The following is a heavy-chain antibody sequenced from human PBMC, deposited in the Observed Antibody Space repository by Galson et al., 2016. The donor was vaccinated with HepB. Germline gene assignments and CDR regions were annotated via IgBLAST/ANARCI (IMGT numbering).Heavy chain of an antibody. Sequence: PALVKPTQTLTLTCSFSGFSLVTSGIGVGWFRQPPGKALEGVALLYWDDEKRYSPSLESRLTITKDTSKNQVVLTMTNMDFVDTATYYCEHGPTEWFEEFVYYYAIDVWGPGTTVTVSS. CDR3: EHGPTEWFEEFVYYYAIDV. J-gene: IGHJ6*02. D-gene: IGHD3-10*01. CDR2: LYWDDEK. CDR1: GFSLVTSGIG. V-gene: IGHV2-5*02.